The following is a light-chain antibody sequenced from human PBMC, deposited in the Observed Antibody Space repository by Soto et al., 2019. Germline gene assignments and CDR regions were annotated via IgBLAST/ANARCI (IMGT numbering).Light chain of an antibody. CDR2: DVA. CDR3: MSFTSSNTYV. Sequence: QSVLTQPASVSGSPGQSITISCTGTSSDVGAYNFVSWYQHYPDKAPKVVIYDVANRPSGVSYRFSASKSGNTASLTISGLQVEDEADYYCMSFTSSNTYVFGTGTKVTVL. V-gene: IGLV2-14*03. J-gene: IGLJ1*01. CDR1: SSDVGAYNF.